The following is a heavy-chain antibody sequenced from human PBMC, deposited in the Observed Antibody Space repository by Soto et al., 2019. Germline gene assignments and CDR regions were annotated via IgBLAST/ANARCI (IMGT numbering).Heavy chain of an antibody. CDR2: IYSGGST. J-gene: IGHJ4*02. Sequence: GGSLRLCCAASGFTVSSNYMSWVRQAPGKGLEWVSVIYSGGSTYYADSVKGRFTISRDNSKNTLYLQMNSLRAEDTAVYYCARVGESSSWQFDYWGQGTLVTVSS. CDR3: ARVGESSSWQFDY. V-gene: IGHV3-53*01. D-gene: IGHD6-13*01. CDR1: GFTVSSNY.